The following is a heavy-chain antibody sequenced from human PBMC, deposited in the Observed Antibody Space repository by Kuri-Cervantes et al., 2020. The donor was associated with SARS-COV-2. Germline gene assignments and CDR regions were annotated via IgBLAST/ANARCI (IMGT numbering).Heavy chain of an antibody. CDR1: GGSISSYY. CDR2: IYTSGST. J-gene: IGHJ6*03. Sequence: GSLRLSCTVSGGSISSYYWSWIRQPAGKGLEWIGRIYTSGSTNYNPSLKSRVTMSVDTSKKQFSLKLSSVTAADTAVYYCARGGNIAAAGTFYYYYMDVWGKGTTVTVSS. V-gene: IGHV4-4*07. CDR3: ARGGNIAAAGTFYYYYMDV. D-gene: IGHD6-13*01.